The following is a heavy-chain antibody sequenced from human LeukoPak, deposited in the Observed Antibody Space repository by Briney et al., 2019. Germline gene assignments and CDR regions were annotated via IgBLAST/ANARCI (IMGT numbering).Heavy chain of an antibody. D-gene: IGHD3-10*01. J-gene: IGHJ4*02. CDR2: INPGGDST. CDR3: ARTLSGSGISY. Sequence: ASVKVSCKASGYTFTSYYMHWVRQAPGQGLEWMGIINPGGDSTNFARNFQGRVTLTRDTSTSTVYMELSSLSSEDTAIYYCARTLSGSGISYWGQGTLVIVSS. V-gene: IGHV1-46*01. CDR1: GYTFTSYY.